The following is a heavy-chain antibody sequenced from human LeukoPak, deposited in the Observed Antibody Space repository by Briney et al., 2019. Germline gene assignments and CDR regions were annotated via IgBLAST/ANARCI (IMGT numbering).Heavy chain of an antibody. D-gene: IGHD4-23*01. CDR2: INHSGST. V-gene: IGHV4-34*01. J-gene: IGHJ6*02. CDR1: GGSFSGYY. Sequence: SETLSLTCAVYGGSFSGYYWSWIRQPPGKGLEWIGEINHSGSTNYNPSLKSRVTISVDTSKNQFSLKLSSVTAADTAVYYCARARVVYGGNFVGLYYGMDVWGQGTTVTSP. CDR3: ARARVVYGGNFVGLYYGMDV.